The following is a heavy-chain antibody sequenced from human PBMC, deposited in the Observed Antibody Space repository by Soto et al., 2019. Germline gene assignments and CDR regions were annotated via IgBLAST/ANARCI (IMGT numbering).Heavy chain of an antibody. CDR1: GFTFSRYW. V-gene: IGHV3-7*03. CDR3: ARYDIAVPTWGENWFDP. D-gene: IGHD6-19*01. J-gene: IGHJ5*02. CDR2: IKQDGSEE. Sequence: EVQLVESGGGLVQPGGSLRLSCAASGFTFSRYWMSWVRQAPGKGLEWVANIKQDGSEEYYVDSVKGRFTISRDNAKNSLYLQMNSLRAEDTAMYYCARYDIAVPTWGENWFDPWGQGTLVTVSS.